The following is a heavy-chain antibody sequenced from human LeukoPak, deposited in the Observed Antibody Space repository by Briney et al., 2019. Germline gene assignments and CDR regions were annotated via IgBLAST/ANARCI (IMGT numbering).Heavy chain of an antibody. CDR1: GFTFSSYA. J-gene: IGHJ3*02. V-gene: IGHV3-23*01. CDR2: TGSTGVST. Sequence: GGPLRLSCAASGFTFSSYAMNWVRQAPGKGREGVSGTGSTGVSTFYADSVKGRFTVSRDNSKNTLSLQMNSLRAEDTAVYYCAKQIVVVVPAATYATTFDIWGQGTMVTVSS. CDR3: AKQIVVVVPAATYATTFDI. D-gene: IGHD2-2*01.